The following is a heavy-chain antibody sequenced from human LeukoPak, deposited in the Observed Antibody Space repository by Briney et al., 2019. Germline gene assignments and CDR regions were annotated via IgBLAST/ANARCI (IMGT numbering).Heavy chain of an antibody. CDR1: GYTFTSYG. CDR2: ISAYNGNT. CDR3: ARDRVVGLAPFDP. Sequence: ASVKVSCKASGYTFTSYGISWVRQAPGQGLEWMGWISAYNGNTNYAQKLQGRVTMTTDTSASTAYMELSSLRSEDTAVYYCARDRVVGLAPFDPWGQGTLVTVSS. J-gene: IGHJ5*02. V-gene: IGHV1-18*01. D-gene: IGHD2-15*01.